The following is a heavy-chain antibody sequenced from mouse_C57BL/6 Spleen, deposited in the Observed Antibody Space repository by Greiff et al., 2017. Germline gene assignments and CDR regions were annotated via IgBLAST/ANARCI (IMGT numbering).Heavy chain of an antibody. D-gene: IGHD1-1*01. CDR1: GYSITSGYY. J-gene: IGHJ2*01. CDR2: ISYDGSN. V-gene: IGHV3-6*01. Sequence: EVKLLESGPGLVKPSQSLSLTCSVTGYSITSGYYWNWIRQFPGNKLEWMGNISYDGSNNYNPSLKNRISITRDTSKNQFFLKLNSVTTEDTATYYCASTTVVAPFDYWGQGTTLTVSS. CDR3: ASTTVVAPFDY.